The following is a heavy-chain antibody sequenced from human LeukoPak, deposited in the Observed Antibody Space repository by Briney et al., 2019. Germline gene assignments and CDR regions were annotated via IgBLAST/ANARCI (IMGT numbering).Heavy chain of an antibody. CDR3: AKDSRGVGILDFDY. V-gene: IGHV3-9*01. J-gene: IGHJ4*02. CDR1: GFTFDDYA. D-gene: IGHD2-21*01. CDR2: ISWNSGSI. Sequence: GRSLRLSCAASGFTFDDYAMHWLRHAPGKGLECVSGISWNSGSIGYADSVKGRFTISRDNAKNSLYLQMNSLRAEDTALYYCAKDSRGVGILDFDYWGQGTLVTVSS.